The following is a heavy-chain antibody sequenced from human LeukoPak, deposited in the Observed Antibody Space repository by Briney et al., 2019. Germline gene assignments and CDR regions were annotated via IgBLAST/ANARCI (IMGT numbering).Heavy chain of an antibody. J-gene: IGHJ6*02. Sequence: SETLSLTCTVSGASISSYHWSWIRQPPGKGLEWIGYMYYSGTTNYNPSLKSRVTISLDTSRNQFSLKLRSVTAADTAVYYCARDRTIPDGSSGYYYYGVDVWGQGTTVTVSS. CDR1: GASISSYH. D-gene: IGHD3-10*01. V-gene: IGHV4-59*01. CDR2: MYYSGTT. CDR3: ARDRTIPDGSSGYYYYGVDV.